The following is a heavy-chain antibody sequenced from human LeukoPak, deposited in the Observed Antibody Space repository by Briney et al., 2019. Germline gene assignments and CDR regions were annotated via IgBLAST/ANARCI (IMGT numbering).Heavy chain of an antibody. D-gene: IGHD3-9*01. V-gene: IGHV4-34*01. CDR3: APAGYILTGYPDAFDI. Sequence: PSETLSLTCAVYGGSFSGYYWSWIRQPPGKGLEWIGEINHSGSTNYNPSLKSRVTISVDTSKNQFSLKLSSVTAADTAVYYCAPAGYILTGYPDAFDIWGQGTMVTVSS. CDR2: INHSGST. CDR1: GGSFSGYY. J-gene: IGHJ3*02.